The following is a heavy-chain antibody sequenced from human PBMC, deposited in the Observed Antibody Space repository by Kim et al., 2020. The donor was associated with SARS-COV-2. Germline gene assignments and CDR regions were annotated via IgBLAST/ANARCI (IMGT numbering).Heavy chain of an antibody. CDR3: AREGGSFMYSSSWGSFGYGMDV. CDR1: GFTFSSYA. D-gene: IGHD6-13*01. J-gene: IGHJ6*02. V-gene: IGHV3-30*04. Sequence: GGSLRLSCAASGFTFSSYAMHWVRQAPGKGLEWVAVISYDGSNKYYADSVKGRFTISRDNSKNTMYLQMNSLRAEDTAVYYCAREGGSFMYSSSWGSFGYGMDVWGHGTTVTVSS. CDR2: ISYDGSNK.